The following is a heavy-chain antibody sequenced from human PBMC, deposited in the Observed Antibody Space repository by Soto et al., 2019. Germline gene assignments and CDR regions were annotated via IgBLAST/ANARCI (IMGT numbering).Heavy chain of an antibody. D-gene: IGHD6-13*01. V-gene: IGHV3-74*03. Sequence: GGSLRLSCAASGFTFSSYWMHWVRQVPGKGLVWVSHINSDGTHTTYADSVKGRFTISRDNAKNTLYLQMNSLRAEDTAVYYCARHPERIAQIGWFDPWGQGTLVTVSS. J-gene: IGHJ5*02. CDR1: GFTFSSYW. CDR2: INSDGTHT. CDR3: ARHPERIAQIGWFDP.